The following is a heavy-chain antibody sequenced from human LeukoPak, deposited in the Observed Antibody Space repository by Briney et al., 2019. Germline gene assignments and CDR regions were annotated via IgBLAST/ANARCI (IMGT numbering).Heavy chain of an antibody. CDR3: ARSFPHVVVVPAAIPLDY. CDR2: ISAYNGIT. J-gene: IGHJ4*02. CDR1: GYTSTSYG. Sequence: ASVKVSCKASGYTSTSYGVSWVRQAPGQGLEWMGWISAYNGITNYAQKLQGGVTMTTDTSTSTAYMELRSLRSDDTAVYYCARSFPHVVVVPAAIPLDYWGQGTLVTVSS. V-gene: IGHV1-18*01. D-gene: IGHD2-2*02.